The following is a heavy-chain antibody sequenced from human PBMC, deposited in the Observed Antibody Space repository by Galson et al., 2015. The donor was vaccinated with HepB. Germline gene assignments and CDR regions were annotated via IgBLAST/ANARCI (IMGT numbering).Heavy chain of an antibody. D-gene: IGHD1-26*01. CDR2: ISSSSSTI. Sequence: SLRLSCAASGFTFSSYSMNWVRQAPGKGLEWVSYISSSSSTIYYADSVKGRFTISRDNAKNSLYLQMNSLRAEDTAVYYCARGGGSYYSNWFDPWGQGTLVTVSS. CDR3: ARGGGSYYSNWFDP. V-gene: IGHV3-48*01. J-gene: IGHJ5*02. CDR1: GFTFSSYS.